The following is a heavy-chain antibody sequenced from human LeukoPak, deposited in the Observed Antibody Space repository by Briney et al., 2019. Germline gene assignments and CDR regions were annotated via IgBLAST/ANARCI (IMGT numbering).Heavy chain of an antibody. CDR2: INPSGGST. CDR1: GYTFTSYY. V-gene: IGHV1-46*01. D-gene: IGHD6-13*01. J-gene: IGHJ4*02. Sequence: AASVKVSCKASGYTFTSYYMHWVRQAPGQGLEWMGIINPSGGSTSYAQKFQGRVTMTRDTSTSTVYVELSSLRSEDTAVYYCARNVVTGIAAASAPYYFDYWGQGTLVTVSS. CDR3: ARNVVTGIAAASAPYYFDY.